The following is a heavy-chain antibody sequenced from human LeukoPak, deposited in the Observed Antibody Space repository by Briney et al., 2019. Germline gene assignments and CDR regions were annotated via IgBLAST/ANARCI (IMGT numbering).Heavy chain of an antibody. D-gene: IGHD3-10*01. CDR2: TYWNNDK. Sequence: SGPTLVNPTQTLTLTCTFSGFSLRTTGVAVAWIRQPPGKALEWLAVTYWNNDKSYSPSLKNRLTITQDTSKNQVILIMANMDPVDTGTYYCAHKGRGSGSYTMWGQGTLVTVSS. CDR1: GFSLRTTGVA. CDR3: AHKGRGSGSYTM. J-gene: IGHJ4*02. V-gene: IGHV2-5*01.